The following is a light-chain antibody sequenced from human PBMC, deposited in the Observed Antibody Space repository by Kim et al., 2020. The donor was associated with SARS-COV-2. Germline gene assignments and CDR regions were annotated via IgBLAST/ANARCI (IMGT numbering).Light chain of an antibody. CDR2: GAS. CDR3: QQYDSSPYN. Sequence: EIVLTQSPGTLSLSPGERATLSCRASQSVRGNYLAWYQQKPGQAPRLLIYGASNRATGIPDRFSGSGSGTDFTLTISRLEPEDFAVYYCQQYDSSPYNFGQGTKLEI. CDR1: QSVRGNY. J-gene: IGKJ2*01. V-gene: IGKV3-20*01.